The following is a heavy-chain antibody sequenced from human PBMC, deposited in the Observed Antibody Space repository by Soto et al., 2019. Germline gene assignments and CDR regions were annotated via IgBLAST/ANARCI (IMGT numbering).Heavy chain of an antibody. CDR3: AKTAPPYDSQGYYPFDI. CDR1: GFTFEDFA. D-gene: IGHD3-22*01. V-gene: IGHV3-9*01. J-gene: IGHJ3*02. Sequence: EVKLVESGGDLVQPGRSLRLSCAASGFTFEDFAMHWVRQAPGKGLEWGSGISWNSGSIGYADPVKGRFTISRDNAKNSLYLEMNSLKTEDSALYYCAKTAPPYDSQGYYPFDIWGQGTLVSVSS. CDR2: ISWNSGSI.